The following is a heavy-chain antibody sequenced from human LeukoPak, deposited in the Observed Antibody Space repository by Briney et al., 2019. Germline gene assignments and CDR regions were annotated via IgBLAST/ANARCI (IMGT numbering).Heavy chain of an antibody. CDR2: MCGTAGCT. CDR3: AKDRPNFHENSGHYYRRDGDS. V-gene: IGHV3-23*01. J-gene: IGHJ5*01. CDR1: GFAFYMYA. Sequence: GGSLRLSCQASGFAFYMYAMSWVRQAPGKGLEWVASMCGTAGCTFYPDSVKGRFTISRDNSKNVLYLRMNSLTAEDTAIYYCAKDRPNFHENSGHYYRRDGDSWGQGTLVTVSS. D-gene: IGHD3-22*01.